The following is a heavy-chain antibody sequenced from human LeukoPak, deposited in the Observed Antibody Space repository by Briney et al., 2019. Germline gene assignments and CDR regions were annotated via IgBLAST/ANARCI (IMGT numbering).Heavy chain of an antibody. D-gene: IGHD2-15*01. CDR1: GGSFSGYY. J-gene: IGHJ5*02. Sequence: SETLSLTCAVSGGSFSGYYWTWIRQPPGKGLEWIGEINHNGRTDYNPSLKSRVIMSVDTSKNQFSLKLSSVTAADTAVYYCARPLGYCSDSRCPQSWFDPWGQGTLVTVSS. V-gene: IGHV4-34*01. CDR2: INHNGRT. CDR3: ARPLGYCSDSRCPQSWFDP.